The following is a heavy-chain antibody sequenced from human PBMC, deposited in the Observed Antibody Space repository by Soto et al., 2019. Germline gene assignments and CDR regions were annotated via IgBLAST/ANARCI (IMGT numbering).Heavy chain of an antibody. CDR3: ATYYDILTGHGTFDY. CDR1: GGSITSGDYY. CDR2: IYYSETT. D-gene: IGHD3-9*01. V-gene: IGHV4-61*08. Sequence: PSETLSLTCTVSGGSITSGDYYWSWIRQPPEKRLEWIGYIYYSETTNYNPSLKSRVTMSLDTSKNQFSLKLSSVTAADTAVYYCATYYDILTGHGTFDYWGQGTLVTVSS. J-gene: IGHJ4*02.